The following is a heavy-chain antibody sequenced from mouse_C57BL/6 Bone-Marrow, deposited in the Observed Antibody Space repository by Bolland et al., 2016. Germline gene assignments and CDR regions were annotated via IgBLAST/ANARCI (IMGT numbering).Heavy chain of an antibody. CDR3: ASSAYYDYTWFAY. Sequence: YSGSTYYNPSLKSRISITRDTSKNQYYLQLNSVTTEDTATYYCASSAYYDYTWFAYWGQGTLV. D-gene: IGHD2-4*01. V-gene: IGHV3-8*01. J-gene: IGHJ3*01. CDR2: YSGST.